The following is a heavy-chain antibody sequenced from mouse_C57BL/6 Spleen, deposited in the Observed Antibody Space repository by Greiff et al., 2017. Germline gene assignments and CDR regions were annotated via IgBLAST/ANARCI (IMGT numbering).Heavy chain of an antibody. CDR2: INPNNGGT. J-gene: IGHJ2*01. Sequence: VQLQQSGPELVKPGASVKISCKASGYTFTDYYMNWVKQSHGKSLEWIGDINPNNGGTSYNQKFKGKATLTVDKSSSTAYMELRSLTSEDSAVXYCARWDDCYSDYWGQGTTLTVSS. V-gene: IGHV1-26*01. CDR1: GYTFTDYY. CDR3: ARWDDCYSDY. D-gene: IGHD2-4*01.